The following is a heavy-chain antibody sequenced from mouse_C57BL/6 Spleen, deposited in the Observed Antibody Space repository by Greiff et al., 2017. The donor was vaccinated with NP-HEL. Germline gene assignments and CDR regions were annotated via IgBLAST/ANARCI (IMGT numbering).Heavy chain of an antibody. CDR3: TRRWDGGGYFDY. Sequence: EVQLQESGEGLVKPGGSLKLSCAASGFTFSSYAMSWVRQTPEKRLEWVAYISSGGDYIYYADTVKGRFTISRDNARNTLYLQKSSLKSEDTAMYYCTRRWDGGGYFDYWGQGTTLTVSS. CDR2: ISSGGDYI. V-gene: IGHV5-9-1*02. J-gene: IGHJ2*01. D-gene: IGHD4-1*01. CDR1: GFTFSSYA.